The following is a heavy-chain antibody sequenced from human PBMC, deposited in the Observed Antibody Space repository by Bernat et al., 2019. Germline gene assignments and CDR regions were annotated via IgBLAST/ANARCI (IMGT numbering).Heavy chain of an antibody. D-gene: IGHD6-13*01. CDR2: IYYSGST. J-gene: IGHJ4*02. CDR3: ARQRSSSWYSPFEY. Sequence: QLQLQESGPGLVKPSETLSLTCTVSGGSISSSSYYWGWIRQPPGKGLAWIGSIYYSGSTYYNASLKRRVTISVDTSKNQFSLKLSSVTAADTAVYYCARQRSSSWYSPFEYWGQGTLVTVSA. V-gene: IGHV4-39*01. CDR1: GGSISSSSYY.